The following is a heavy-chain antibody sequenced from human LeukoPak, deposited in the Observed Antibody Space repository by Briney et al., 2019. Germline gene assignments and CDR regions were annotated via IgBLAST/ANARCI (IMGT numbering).Heavy chain of an antibody. CDR3: AREARDYEGSGYQYEN. D-gene: IGHD3-3*01. V-gene: IGHV4-4*07. J-gene: IGHJ4*02. Sequence: SETLSLTCSVSGAPFGGYYWGWIRQAAGTGLEWLGRIYTNGRPDYNPSLRSRVTMSVDTSKNQFTLKLSSVTAADTAVHYCAREARDYEGSGYQYENWGQGTLVTVSS. CDR2: IYTNGRP. CDR1: GAPFGGYY.